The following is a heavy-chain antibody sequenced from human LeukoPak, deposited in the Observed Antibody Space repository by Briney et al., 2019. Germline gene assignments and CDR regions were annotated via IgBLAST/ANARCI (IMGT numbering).Heavy chain of an antibody. J-gene: IGHJ4*02. D-gene: IGHD3-9*01. CDR2: ISFDGSNK. V-gene: IGHV3-30*03. CDR3: ARDFGWLSGFDY. CDR1: GFTVSSNY. Sequence: PGGSLRLSCAASGFTVSSNYMSWVRQAPGKGLEWVAVISFDGSNKYYGDSLKGRFTISRDNSKNTLYLQMNSLRGEDMAIYYCARDFGWLSGFDYWGQGTLVTVSS.